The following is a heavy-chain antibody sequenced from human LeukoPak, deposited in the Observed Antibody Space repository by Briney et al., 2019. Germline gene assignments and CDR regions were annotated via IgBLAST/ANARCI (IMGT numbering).Heavy chain of an antibody. CDR3: ARDSCSSTSCLSIDDY. CDR2: INPNSGGT. D-gene: IGHD2-2*01. V-gene: IGHV1-2*02. J-gene: IGHJ4*02. Sequence: GASVKVSCKASGYTFNGLYMHWVRQAPGQGLEWMGWINPNSGGTNYAQKFQGRVTMTRDTSISTAYMELSRLSSDDTAVYYCARDSCSSTSCLSIDDYWGQGTLVTVSS. CDR1: GYTFNGLY.